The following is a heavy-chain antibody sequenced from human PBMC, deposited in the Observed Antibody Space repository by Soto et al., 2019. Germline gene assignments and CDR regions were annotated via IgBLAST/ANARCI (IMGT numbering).Heavy chain of an antibody. CDR1: GGTFSSYA. CDR3: ASTGNSPYYYYYYGMDV. D-gene: IGHD2-8*02. V-gene: IGHV1-69*13. Sequence: SVKVSCKASGGTFSSYAISWVRQAPGQGLEWMGGIIPIFGTANYAQKFQGRVTITADESTSTAYMELSSLRSEDTAVYYCASTGNSPYYYYYYGMDVWGQGTTVT. CDR2: IIPIFGTA. J-gene: IGHJ6*02.